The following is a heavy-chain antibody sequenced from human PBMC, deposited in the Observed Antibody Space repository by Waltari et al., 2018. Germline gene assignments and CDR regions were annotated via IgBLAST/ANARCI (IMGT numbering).Heavy chain of an antibody. V-gene: IGHV5-51*03. CDR2: IYPGDADT. CDR1: GYPFNSSW. CDR3: ARRDGSSWYFDL. Sequence: EVQLVQSGAEVKQAGESMKIACRGSGYPFNSSWIAWVRPWPGKGLEWMGIIYPGDADTTYRPSFQGQVTISADRSSTTAYLQWSSLKASDTAMYYCARRDGSSWYFDLWGRGTLVTVSS. J-gene: IGHJ2*01.